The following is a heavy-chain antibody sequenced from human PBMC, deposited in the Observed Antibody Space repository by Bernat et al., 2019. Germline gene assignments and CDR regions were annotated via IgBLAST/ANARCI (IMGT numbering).Heavy chain of an antibody. J-gene: IGHJ5*02. CDR3: ARAPAGVADFDWLLYDSWFDP. D-gene: IGHD3-9*01. CDR2: INHSGST. Sequence: QVQLQQWGAGLLKPSETLSLTCAVYGGSFSGYYWSWIRQPPGKGLEWIGEINHSGSTNYNPPLKSRFTISVDTSENQFSLQLSSVTAANTAVYYWARAPAGVADFDWLLYDSWFDPWGQGTLVTVSS. V-gene: IGHV4-34*01. CDR1: GGSFSGYY.